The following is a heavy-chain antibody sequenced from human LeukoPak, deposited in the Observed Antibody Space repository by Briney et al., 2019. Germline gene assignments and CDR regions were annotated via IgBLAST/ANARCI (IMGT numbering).Heavy chain of an antibody. CDR1: GFTFSSYS. J-gene: IGHJ4*02. CDR2: ISSSSSYI. CDR3: ARGKAAAGSFDY. D-gene: IGHD6-13*01. V-gene: IGHV3-21*01. Sequence: GGFLRLSCAASGFTFSSYSMNWVRQAPGKGLEWVSSISSSSSYIYYADSVKGRFTISRDNAKNSLYLQMNSLRAEDTAVYYCARGKAAAGSFDYWGQGTLVTVSS.